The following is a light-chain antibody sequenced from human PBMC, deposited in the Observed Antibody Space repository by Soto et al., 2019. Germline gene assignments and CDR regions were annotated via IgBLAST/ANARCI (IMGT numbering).Light chain of an antibody. V-gene: IGKV1-9*01. Sequence: DIQLTPSPSVLSASVGDTVTITCRASQAPSNYLALYQQKPGKAPDLLVYSASTLQSGVPSRFGGSGSETEFSLTIRALPPEDFATYYCHQHSRYPLTFGGGTKVDI. J-gene: IGKJ4*01. CDR1: QAPSNY. CDR2: SAS. CDR3: HQHSRYPLT.